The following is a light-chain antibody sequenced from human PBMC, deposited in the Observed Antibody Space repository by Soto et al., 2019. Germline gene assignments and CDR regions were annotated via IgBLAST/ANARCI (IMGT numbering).Light chain of an antibody. Sequence: EIVMTQSPATLSVTPGDRVTLSCRASQSVSSGYLAWYQQKPGQAPRLLIYGASSRATGIPDRFSGSRSGTDFTLTISRLEPEDFAVYYCQQYGSSPLTFGQGTKVDVK. CDR1: QSVSSGY. V-gene: IGKV3-20*01. CDR2: GAS. J-gene: IGKJ1*01. CDR3: QQYGSSPLT.